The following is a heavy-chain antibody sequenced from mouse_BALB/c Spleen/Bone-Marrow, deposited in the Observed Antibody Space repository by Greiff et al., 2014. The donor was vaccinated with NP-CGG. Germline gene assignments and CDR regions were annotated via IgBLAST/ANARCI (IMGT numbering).Heavy chain of an antibody. V-gene: IGHV2-9*02. J-gene: IGHJ4*01. CDR2: IWADGST. CDR1: GFSLTNYG. Sequence: QVQLKESGPGLVAPSQSLSITCTVSGFSLTNYGVHLVRQPPGKGLEWLGVIWADGSTNYNSALMSRLSISKDNSKSQVFFKMNSLQTDDTAMYYCARITTATGAMDYWGQGTSVTVSS. D-gene: IGHD1-2*01. CDR3: ARITTATGAMDY.